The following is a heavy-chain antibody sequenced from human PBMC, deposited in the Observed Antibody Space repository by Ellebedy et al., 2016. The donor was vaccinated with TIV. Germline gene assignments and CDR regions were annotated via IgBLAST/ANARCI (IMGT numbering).Heavy chain of an antibody. CDR3: SRDGYYYGSGIDY. CDR1: GFTVSGSY. CDR2: IYSADNT. J-gene: IGHJ4*02. Sequence: PGGSLRLSCAASGFTVSGSYMSWARQAPGKGLEWLAVIYSADNTKYADSVKGRFTISRDDSKNSLHLQMNSLRAEDTAVYYCSRDGYYYGSGIDYWGQGTLVTVSS. V-gene: IGHV3-66*01. D-gene: IGHD3-10*01.